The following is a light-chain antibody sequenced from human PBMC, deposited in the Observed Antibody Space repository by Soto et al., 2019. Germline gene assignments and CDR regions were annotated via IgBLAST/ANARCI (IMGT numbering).Light chain of an antibody. CDR1: QSIGTW. CDR3: QQYKSYAWT. V-gene: IGKV1-5*01. CDR2: DAS. J-gene: IGKJ1*01. Sequence: DIQMTQSPSTLSASVGDRVTITCRASQSIGTWLAWYQQKPEKAPRLLIYDASTLESGVPSRFSGSGSGTEFTLTISSLQPDDFATYYCQQYKSYAWTFGQGPKVEIK.